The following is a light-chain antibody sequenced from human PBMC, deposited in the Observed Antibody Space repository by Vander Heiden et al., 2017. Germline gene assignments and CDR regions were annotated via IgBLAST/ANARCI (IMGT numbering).Light chain of an antibody. CDR3: SSYTSSSTVV. CDR1: SSDLGGYNY. Sequence: QSALTQPASVSGSPGQSITISCTETSSDLGGYNYVSWYQQHPGKAPKLMIYDVSNRPLGISNRFSGSKSGNTASLTISGLQAEDEADYYCSSYTSSSTVVYGGGTKLTVL. CDR2: DVS. J-gene: IGLJ2*01. V-gene: IGLV2-14*03.